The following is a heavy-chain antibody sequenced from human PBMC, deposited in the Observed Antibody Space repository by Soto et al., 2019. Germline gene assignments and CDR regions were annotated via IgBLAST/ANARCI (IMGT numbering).Heavy chain of an antibody. J-gene: IGHJ4*02. CDR1: GGTFSSYA. CDR2: IIPIFGTA. V-gene: IGHV1-69*13. D-gene: IGHD3-9*01. CDR3: ARTLHFDVTTAFDY. Sequence: SVKVSCKASGGTFSSYAISWVRQAPGQGLEWMGGIIPIFGTANYAQKFQGRVTITADESTSTAYMELSSLRSEDTAVYYCARTLHFDVTTAFDYWGQGTLVTVSS.